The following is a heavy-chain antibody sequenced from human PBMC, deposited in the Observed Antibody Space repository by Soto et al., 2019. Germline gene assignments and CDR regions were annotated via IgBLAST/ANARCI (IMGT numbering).Heavy chain of an antibody. J-gene: IGHJ6*03. V-gene: IGHV3-21*01. D-gene: IGHD3-3*01. CDR3: ARGQNVLRVLEWLPQHYYMDV. CDR2: ISSSSSYI. Sequence: EVQLVESGGGLVKPGGSLRLSCAASGFTFSSYSMNWVRQAPGKGLEWVSSISSSSSYIYYADSVKGRFTISRDNAKNSLYLQRNSLRAEDTAVYYCARGQNVLRVLEWLPQHYYMDVWGKGTTVTVSS. CDR1: GFTFSSYS.